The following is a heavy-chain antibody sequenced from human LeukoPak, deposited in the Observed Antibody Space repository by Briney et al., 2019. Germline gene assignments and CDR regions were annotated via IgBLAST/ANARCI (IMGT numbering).Heavy chain of an antibody. D-gene: IGHD3-3*01. CDR3: ARGGSDYYVFCIVYYDGVARGSYYYYYYMDV. Sequence: ASVKVSCKASGYTFTSYYMHWGRQAPGQGLEWMGIINPSGGSTSYAQKFQGRVTMTRDTSTSTVYMELSSLRSEDTALYYCARGGSDYYVFCIVYYDGVARGSYYYYYYMDVWGKGTTVTVSS. V-gene: IGHV1-46*01. J-gene: IGHJ6*03. CDR1: GYTFTSYY. CDR2: INPSGGST.